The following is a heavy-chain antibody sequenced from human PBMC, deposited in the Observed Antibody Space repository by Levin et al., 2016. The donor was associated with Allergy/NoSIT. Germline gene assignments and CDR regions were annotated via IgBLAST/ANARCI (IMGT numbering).Heavy chain of an antibody. D-gene: IGHD2-15*01. V-gene: IGHV1-18*01. CDR3: ARGSGLAGYSHALDI. Sequence: WVRQAPGQGLEWMGWISAYNGDTTYAQRFQGRAIMTTDTSTSTAFMEVRSLKSDDTAVYYCARGSGLAGYSHALDIWGQGTSVTVSS. J-gene: IGHJ3*02. CDR2: ISAYNGDT.